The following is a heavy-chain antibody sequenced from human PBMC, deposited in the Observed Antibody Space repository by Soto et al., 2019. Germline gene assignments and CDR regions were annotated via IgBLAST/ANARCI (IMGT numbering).Heavy chain of an antibody. CDR1: GFTFTNFA. CDR2: ISGTGDTT. Sequence: GGSLRLSCAASGFTFTNFAMNWVRQAPGKGLEWVSVISGTGDTTYNADSVKGRFTISRDNSMNTAFLQMNSLRAEDTALYYCAKGYCSSTSCSFDYWGQGTLVTVYS. CDR3: AKGYCSSTSCSFDY. J-gene: IGHJ4*02. D-gene: IGHD2-2*01. V-gene: IGHV3-23*01.